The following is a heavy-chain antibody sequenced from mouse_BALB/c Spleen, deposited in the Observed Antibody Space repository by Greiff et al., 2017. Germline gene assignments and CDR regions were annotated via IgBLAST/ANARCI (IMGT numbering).Heavy chain of an antibody. CDR3: ARYPSFITTVVAPFDY. CDR1: GDSITSGY. V-gene: IGHV3-8*02. CDR2: ISYSGST. D-gene: IGHD1-1*01. J-gene: IGHJ2*01. Sequence: EVKLQESGPSLVKPSQTLSLTCSVTGDSITSGYWNWIRKFPGNKLEYMGYISYSGSTYYNPSLKSRISITRDTSKNQYYLQLNSVTTEDTATYYCARYPSFITTVVAPFDYWGQGTTLTVSS.